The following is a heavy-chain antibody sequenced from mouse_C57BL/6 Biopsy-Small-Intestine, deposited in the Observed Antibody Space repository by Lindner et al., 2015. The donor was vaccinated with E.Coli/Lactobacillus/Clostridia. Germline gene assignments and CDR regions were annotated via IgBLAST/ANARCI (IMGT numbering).Heavy chain of an antibody. J-gene: IGHJ1*01. D-gene: IGHD2-4*01. V-gene: IGHV1-66*01. CDR3: AISGSYTDYYDLDV. CDR2: ISASTGNT. CDR1: GYGFPSNG. Sequence: SVKVSCKASGYGFPSNGINWVRQVPGQGLEWVGWISASTGNTNYAQNFQGRVTMTTDTSTSTAYMELRTLRSDDTAIYYCAISGSYTDYYDLDVWGQGTTVTVSS.